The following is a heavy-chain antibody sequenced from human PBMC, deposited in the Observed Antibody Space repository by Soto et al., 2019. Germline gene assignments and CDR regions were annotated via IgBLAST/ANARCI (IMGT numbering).Heavy chain of an antibody. CDR3: ARDEGRSGWIYYYYGMDV. CDR2: ISYDGSNK. J-gene: IGHJ6*02. D-gene: IGHD6-19*01. CDR1: GFTFSSYA. V-gene: IGHV3-30-3*01. Sequence: PGGSLRLSCAASGFTFSSYAMHWVRQAPGKGLEWVAVISYDGSNKYYADSVKGRFTISRDNSKNTLYLQMNSLGAEDTAVYYCARDEGRSGWIYYYYGMDVWGQGTTVTVSS.